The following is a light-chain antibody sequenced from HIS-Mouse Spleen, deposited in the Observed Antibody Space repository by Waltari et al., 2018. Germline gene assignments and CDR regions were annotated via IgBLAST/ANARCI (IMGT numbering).Light chain of an antibody. J-gene: IGLJ2*01. CDR2: ECS. V-gene: IGLV2-23*01. CDR3: CSYAGSSTYVV. CDR1: SSGAAIYNL. Sequence: QSALTQPASVSASPGQSITIPSTCTSSGAAIYNLLSWYQQHPGKAPTLMIYECSKRPSGVSNRFSGSKSGNTASLTISGVQAEDEADYYCCSYAGSSTYVVFGGGTKLTVL.